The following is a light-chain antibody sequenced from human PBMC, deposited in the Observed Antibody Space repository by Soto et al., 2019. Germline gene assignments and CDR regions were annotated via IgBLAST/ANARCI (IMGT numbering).Light chain of an antibody. V-gene: IGLV2-14*01. CDR3: SSYTTSSHVV. CDR2: DVS. CDR1: GSDVGAYNY. J-gene: IGLJ2*01. Sequence: QSVLTQPASVSGSPGQSITISCTGTGSDVGAYNYVSWYQQHAGKAPKLMIYDVSNRPSRVSNRFSGSKSGNTASLTISGLQAKDEADYYCSSYTTSSHVVFGGGTKVTVL.